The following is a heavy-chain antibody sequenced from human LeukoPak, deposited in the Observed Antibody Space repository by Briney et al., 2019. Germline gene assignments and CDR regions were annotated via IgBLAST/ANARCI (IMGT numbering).Heavy chain of an antibody. CDR1: GFTFSSYA. D-gene: IGHD2-2*01. J-gene: IGHJ4*02. CDR2: ISGSGGST. V-gene: IGHV3-23*01. Sequence: GGSLRLSCGASGFTFSSYAMSWVRQAPGKGLEWVSAISGSGGSTYYADSVKGRFTISRDNSKNTLYLQMNSLRAEDTAVYYCAKSRGEYCSSTSCYGGGGYFDYWGQGTLVTVSS. CDR3: AKSRGEYCSSTSCYGGGGYFDY.